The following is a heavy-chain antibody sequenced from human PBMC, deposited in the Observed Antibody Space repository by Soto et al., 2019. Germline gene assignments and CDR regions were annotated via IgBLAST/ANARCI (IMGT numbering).Heavy chain of an antibody. CDR2: TYYKSKWYN. CDR3: ARENIPTAFGVVVIPQFDY. Sequence: SQTLSLTCAISGDSVSSNSAAWNWIRQSPSRGLEWLGRTYYKSKWYNDYAVSVKGRITINPDTSKNHFSLQLNSVTPEDTAVYYCARENIPTAFGVVVIPQFDYLRQVTSLPASS. V-gene: IGHV6-1*01. J-gene: IGHJ4*02. D-gene: IGHD3-3*01. CDR1: GDSVSSNSAA.